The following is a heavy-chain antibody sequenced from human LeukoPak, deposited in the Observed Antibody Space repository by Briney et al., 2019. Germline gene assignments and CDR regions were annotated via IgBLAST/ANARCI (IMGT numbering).Heavy chain of an antibody. CDR2: IMKDGGDK. Sequence: PGGSLRLSCAASGFTFNSYWMTWVRQAPGKGLEWVANIMKDGGDKQYVDSVKGRFTISRDNAKNSLYLQMNSLRAEDTAVYYCARNPELGSDSTGYRAFDIWGQGIMVTVSS. CDR1: GFTFNSYW. CDR3: ARNPELGSDSTGYRAFDI. V-gene: IGHV3-7*01. D-gene: IGHD3-22*01. J-gene: IGHJ3*02.